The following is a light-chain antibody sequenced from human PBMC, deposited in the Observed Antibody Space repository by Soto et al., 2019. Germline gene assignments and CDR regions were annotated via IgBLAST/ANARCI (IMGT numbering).Light chain of an antibody. CDR1: SSDVGGYNY. Sequence: QSALTQPASVSGSPGQSITISCTGTSSDVGGYNYVSWYQQHPGKAPKLMIYDVSNRPSGVSNRFSASKSGNTASLTISGLQAEDEADYYCSSYTSSSPLVVFGGCTKRTVL. V-gene: IGLV2-14*01. J-gene: IGLJ2*01. CDR2: DVS. CDR3: SSYTSSSPLVV.